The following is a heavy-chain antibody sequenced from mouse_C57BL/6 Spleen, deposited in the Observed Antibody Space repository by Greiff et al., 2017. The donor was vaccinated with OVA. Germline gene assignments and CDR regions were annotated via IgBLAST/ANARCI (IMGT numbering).Heavy chain of an antibody. D-gene: IGHD1-1*01. CDR2: IDPSDSYT. V-gene: IGHV1-69*01. CDR3: ARIYYGSSSFAY. CDR1: GYTFTSYW. Sequence: QVQLQQPGAELVMPGASVKLSCKASGYTFTSYWMHWVKQRPGQGLEWIGEIDPSDSYTNYNQKVKGKSTLTVDKSSSTAYMQLSSLTSEDSAVYYCARIYYGSSSFAYWGQGTLVTVSA. J-gene: IGHJ3*01.